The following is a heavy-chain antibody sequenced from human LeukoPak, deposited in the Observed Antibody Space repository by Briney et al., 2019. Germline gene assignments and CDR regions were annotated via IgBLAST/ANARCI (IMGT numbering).Heavy chain of an antibody. Sequence: SETLSLTCTVSGGSISSSSYYWGWIRQPPGKGLEWIGSIYYSGSTNSNPSLKSRVTIPVDKSKNQFSLKLSSVTAADTAVYYCARGPGYSSGWQLYYFDCWGQGTLVTVSS. CDR3: ARGPGYSSGWQLYYFDC. V-gene: IGHV4-39*07. D-gene: IGHD6-19*01. CDR2: IYYSGST. CDR1: GGSISSSSYY. J-gene: IGHJ4*02.